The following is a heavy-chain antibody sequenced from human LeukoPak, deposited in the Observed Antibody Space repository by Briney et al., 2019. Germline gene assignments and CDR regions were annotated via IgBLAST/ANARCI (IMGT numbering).Heavy chain of an antibody. CDR3: AKVLRYCSGGSCRDAFDI. CDR2: ISGSGGST. CDR1: GFTFSSYA. D-gene: IGHD2-15*01. J-gene: IGHJ3*02. Sequence: GGSLRLSCAASGFTFSSYAMSWVRQAPGKGLEWVSAISGSGGSTYYADSVKGRLTISRDNSKNTLYLQMNSLRAEDTAVYYCAKVLRYCSGGSCRDAFDIWGQGTMVTVSS. V-gene: IGHV3-23*01.